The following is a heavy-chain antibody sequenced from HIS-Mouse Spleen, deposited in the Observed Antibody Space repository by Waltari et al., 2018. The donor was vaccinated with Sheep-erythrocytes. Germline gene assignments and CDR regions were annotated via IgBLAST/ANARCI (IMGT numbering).Heavy chain of an antibody. Sequence: RLSCAASGFTFSSYAMSWVRQAPGKGLEWVSAISGSGGSTYYADSVKGRFTISRDNSKNTLYLQMNSLRAEDTAVYYCAKQTLRRTYFDYWGQGTLVTVSS. J-gene: IGHJ4*02. CDR2: ISGSGGST. CDR1: GFTFSSYA. V-gene: IGHV3-23*01. CDR3: AKQTLRRTYFDY. D-gene: IGHD4-17*01.